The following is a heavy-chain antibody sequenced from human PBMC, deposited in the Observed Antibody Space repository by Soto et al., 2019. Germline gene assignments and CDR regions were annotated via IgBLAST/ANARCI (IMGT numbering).Heavy chain of an antibody. V-gene: IGHV3-23*01. J-gene: IGHJ4*02. Sequence: VGSVRLSCGASGFIFRNYGLSWVRQAPGKGLEWVSDISGSGSVTNYADSVKGRFTISRDNSNNTLSLQMDSLRAEDTAVYYCAKGGVAAARGYFDHWGQGTRVTV. CDR2: ISGSGSVT. CDR3: AKGGVAAARGYFDH. D-gene: IGHD6-13*01. CDR1: GFIFRNYG.